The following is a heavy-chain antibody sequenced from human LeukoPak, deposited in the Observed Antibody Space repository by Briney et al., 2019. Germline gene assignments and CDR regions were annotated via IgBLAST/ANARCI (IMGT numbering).Heavy chain of an antibody. CDR2: ISSGGGNT. CDR1: GFTFSTYA. V-gene: IGHV3-23*01. CDR3: ANRISGSSS. J-gene: IGHJ5*02. D-gene: IGHD1-26*01. Sequence: PGGSLKISCAASGFTFSTYAMSWIRQAPGKGLEWVSAISSGGGNTDYADSVKGRFTISRDNSKNTVFLQMNSLRAEDTGVYYCANRISGSSSWGQGTLVTVSS.